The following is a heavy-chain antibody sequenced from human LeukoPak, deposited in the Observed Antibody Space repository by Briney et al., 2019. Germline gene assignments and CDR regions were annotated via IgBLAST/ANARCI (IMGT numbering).Heavy chain of an antibody. V-gene: IGHV1-2*02. CDR1: GYTFTGYY. D-gene: IGHD3-10*01. J-gene: IGHJ4*02. CDR3: ARDTPNSNVWFGESYL. CDR2: INPNTGGT. Sequence: ASVKVSCKASGYTFTGYYMHWVRQAPGQGLEWKGWINPNTGGTNYAQKFQGRVTMTRDTSISTAFMELSRLSSDDTAVYYCARDTPNSNVWFGESYLWGPGTLVTVSS.